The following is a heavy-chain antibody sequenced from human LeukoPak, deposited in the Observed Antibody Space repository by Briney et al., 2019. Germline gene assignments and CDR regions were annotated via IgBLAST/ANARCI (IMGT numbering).Heavy chain of an antibody. CDR2: ISSSGSTT. CDR1: GFTFSSYA. V-gene: IGHV3-23*01. J-gene: IGHJ6*02. CDR3: ARYSNPPLRGVTTGYYYYGMDV. D-gene: IGHD4-17*01. Sequence: GGSLRLSCAASGFTFSSYAMSWVRQAPGKGLEWVSVISSSGSTTFYADSVKGRFTISRDKSKNTLYLQMNSLRAGDTAVYYCARYSNPPLRGVTTGYYYYGMDVWGQGTTVSVS.